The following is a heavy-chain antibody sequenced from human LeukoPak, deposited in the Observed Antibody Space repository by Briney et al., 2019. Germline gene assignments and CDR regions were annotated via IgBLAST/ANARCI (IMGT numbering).Heavy chain of an antibody. CDR2: ISGSGGST. V-gene: IGHV3-23*01. D-gene: IGHD3-10*01. Sequence: PGGSLRLSCGASGFTFSSYGMSWVRQAPGKGLEWVSAISGSGGSTYYADSVKGRFTISRDNSKNTLYLQMNSLRAEDTAVYYCAKDGQGALLWFGESSYYYYYYYMDVWGKGTTVTVSS. CDR3: AKDGQGALLWFGESSYYYYYYYMDV. CDR1: GFTFSSYG. J-gene: IGHJ6*03.